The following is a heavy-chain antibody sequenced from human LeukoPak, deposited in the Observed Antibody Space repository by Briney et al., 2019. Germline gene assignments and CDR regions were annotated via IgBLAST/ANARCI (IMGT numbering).Heavy chain of an antibody. CDR3: ARETGYYGSGSGIDY. D-gene: IGHD3-10*01. J-gene: IGHJ4*02. Sequence: PSQTLSLTCTLSGGSISSYYSGWIRHPAREGLECIGCIYISGSTNYNPPLKSRVPLSVDTSKNQFSLKLRSVTAADTAVYYCARETGYYGSGSGIDYWGQGTLVTVSS. CDR2: IYISGST. CDR1: GGSISSYY. V-gene: IGHV4-4*07.